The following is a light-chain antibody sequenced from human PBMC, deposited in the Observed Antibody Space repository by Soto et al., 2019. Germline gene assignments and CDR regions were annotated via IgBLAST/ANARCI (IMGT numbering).Light chain of an antibody. CDR3: QQLNSFPL. V-gene: IGKV1-9*01. J-gene: IGKJ3*01. CDR2: AAS. Sequence: DIQLTQSPSFLSASVGDRVTITCRASQGIDSSLAWYQQKPGKAPKLLIYAASTLQSGAPSRFSGSGSVTEFTLTISSLQPEDFATYYCQQLNSFPLFGPGTKVDIK. CDR1: QGIDSS.